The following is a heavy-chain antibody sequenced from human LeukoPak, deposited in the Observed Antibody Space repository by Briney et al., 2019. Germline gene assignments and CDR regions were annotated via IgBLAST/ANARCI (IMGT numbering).Heavy chain of an antibody. V-gene: IGHV4-39*07. D-gene: IGHD2-2*01. CDR1: GGSISSGDYY. J-gene: IGHJ6*04. CDR3: ARQGVVVPAATYYYYYYGMDV. Sequence: SETLSLTCTVSGGSISSGDYYWSWIRQPPGKGLEWIGEIYHSGSTNYNPSLKSRVTISVDKSKNQFSLKLSSVTAADTAVYYCARQGVVVPAATYYYYYYGMDVWGKGTTVTVSS. CDR2: IYHSGST.